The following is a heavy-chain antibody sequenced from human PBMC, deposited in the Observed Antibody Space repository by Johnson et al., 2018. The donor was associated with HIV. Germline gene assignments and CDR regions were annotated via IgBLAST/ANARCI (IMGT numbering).Heavy chain of an antibody. CDR2: ISGSGGST. J-gene: IGHJ3*02. CDR1: GFTFSSYA. D-gene: IGHD2-21*01. Sequence: VQLVESGGGVVQPGRSLRLSCAASGFTFSSYAMHWVRQAPGKGLEWVSAISGSGGSTYYADSVKGRFTISRDNSKNTLYLQMNSLRAEDTAVYYCAKDFVTHGAFDIWGQGTMVTVSS. CDR3: AKDFVTHGAFDI. V-gene: IGHV3-23*04.